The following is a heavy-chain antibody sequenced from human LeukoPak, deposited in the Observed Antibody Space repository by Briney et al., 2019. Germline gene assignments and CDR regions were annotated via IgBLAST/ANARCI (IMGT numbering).Heavy chain of an antibody. D-gene: IGHD6-19*01. CDR1: GGSISSSSAY. CDR3: KLAVAANRWFDP. J-gene: IGHJ5*02. Sequence: SETLSLTCTVSGGSISSSSAYWGWIRQPPGKGLEWIGNIHYSGSTYYNPSLKSRVTISVDTSKNQFSLKLSSVTAADTAVYCAKLAVAANRWFDPWGPGTLVSVSS. CDR2: IHYSGST. V-gene: IGHV4-39*01.